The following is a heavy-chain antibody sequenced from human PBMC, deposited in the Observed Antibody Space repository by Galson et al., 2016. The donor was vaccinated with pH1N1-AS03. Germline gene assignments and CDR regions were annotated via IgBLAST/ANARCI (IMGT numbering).Heavy chain of an antibody. J-gene: IGHJ4*02. V-gene: IGHV3-11*04. Sequence: SLRLSCAASGLSVTDYYMAWIRQAPGKGLECVSYISWNGDSIQYADSVRGRFAISRDSATDSVHLRMDNPRIEDTAVYYCATGVASVTGSGALGYWSQGMLVAVSS. CDR2: ISWNGDSI. D-gene: IGHD3-10*01. CDR3: ATGVASVTGSGALGY. CDR1: GLSVTDYY.